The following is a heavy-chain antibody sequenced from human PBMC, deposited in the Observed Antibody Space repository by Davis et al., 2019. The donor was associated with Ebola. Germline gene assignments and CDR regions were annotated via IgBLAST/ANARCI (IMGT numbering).Heavy chain of an antibody. J-gene: IGHJ4*02. CDR2: VYYSGST. Sequence: MPGGSLRLSCTVSGGSISSYYWSWIRQPPGKGLEWIGYVYYSGSTNYNPSLKSRVTISVDTSKNQFSLKLSSVTAADTAVYYCARVRSIAAAAPFDYWGQGTLVTVSS. D-gene: IGHD6-13*01. CDR3: ARVRSIAAAAPFDY. CDR1: GGSISSYY. V-gene: IGHV4-59*08.